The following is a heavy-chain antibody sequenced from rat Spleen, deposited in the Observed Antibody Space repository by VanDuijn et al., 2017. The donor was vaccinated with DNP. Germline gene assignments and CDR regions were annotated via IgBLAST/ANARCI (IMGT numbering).Heavy chain of an antibody. CDR3: ARWTRYFDY. J-gene: IGHJ2*01. CDR1: GYSITSNY. V-gene: IGHV3-1*01. D-gene: IGHD1-7*01. CDR2: ISYSGST. Sequence: EVQLQESGPGLVKPSQSLSLTCSVTGYSITSNYWGWIRKFPGNKMEYIGHISYSGSTNYNQSLRSRISSTRDTSKNHFFLHLNSVTTEDTATYYCARWTRYFDYWGQGVMVTVSS.